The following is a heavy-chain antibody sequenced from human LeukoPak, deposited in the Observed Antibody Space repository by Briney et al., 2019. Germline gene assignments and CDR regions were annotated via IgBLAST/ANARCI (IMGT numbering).Heavy chain of an antibody. CDR1: GFTFSSYA. CDR2: ISSNGGST. Sequence: GGSLRLSCAASGFTFSSYAMHWVRQAPGKGLEYVSAISSNGGSTYYANSVKGRFTISRDNSKNTLYLQMGSLRAEDMAVYYCARNGYSSGWYGYYYYYMDVWGKGTTVTISS. CDR3: ARNGYSSGWYGYYYYYMDV. D-gene: IGHD6-19*01. J-gene: IGHJ6*03. V-gene: IGHV3-64*01.